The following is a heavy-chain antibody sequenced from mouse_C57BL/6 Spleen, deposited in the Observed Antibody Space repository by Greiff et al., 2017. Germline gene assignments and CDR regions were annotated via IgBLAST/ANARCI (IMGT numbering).Heavy chain of an antibody. CDR2: IDPSDSET. CDR1: GYTFTSYW. CDR3: ARLYYGSSYSYFDY. Sequence: VQLQQPGAELVRPGSSVKLSCKASGYTFTSYWMHWVKQRPIQGLEWIGNIDPSDSETHYNQKFKDKATLTVDKSSSTAYMQLSSLTSADSAVYYCARLYYGSSYSYFDYWGQGTTLTVSS. V-gene: IGHV1-52*01. J-gene: IGHJ2*01. D-gene: IGHD1-1*01.